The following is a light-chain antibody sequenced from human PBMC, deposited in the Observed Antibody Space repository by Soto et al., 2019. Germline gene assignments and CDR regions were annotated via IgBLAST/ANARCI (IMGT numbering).Light chain of an antibody. Sequence: EAVFPQSPVTPSSLAWERATLSCRASQSFRGLLAWYQQKTGQAPRLLIYDAYNRATGIPPRFSGSGSGTDFTLTISSLEPEDSAVYYCQQRHIWPITFAQGTRLEIK. J-gene: IGKJ5*01. CDR2: DAY. V-gene: IGKV3-11*01. CDR3: QQRHIWPIT. CDR1: QSFRGL.